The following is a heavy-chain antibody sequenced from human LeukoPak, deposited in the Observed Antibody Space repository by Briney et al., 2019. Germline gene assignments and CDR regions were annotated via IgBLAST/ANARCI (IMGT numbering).Heavy chain of an antibody. J-gene: IGHJ5*02. CDR3: ASQPHYDSSGYYYWFGP. CDR1: GYSFTSYW. CDR2: IDPSDSYT. V-gene: IGHV5-10-1*01. D-gene: IGHD3-22*01. Sequence: GESLKISCKGSGYSFTSYWISWVRQMPGKGLEWMGRIDPSDSYTNYSPSFQGHVTISADKSISTAYLQWSSLKASDTAMYYCASQPHYDSSGYYYWFGPWGQGTLVTVSS.